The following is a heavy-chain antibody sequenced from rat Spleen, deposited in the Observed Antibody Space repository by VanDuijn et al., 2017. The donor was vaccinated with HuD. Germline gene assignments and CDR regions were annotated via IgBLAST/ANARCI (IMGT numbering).Heavy chain of an antibody. J-gene: IGHJ2*01. Sequence: EVQLVESGGGLVQPGRXXKLSCAXXGFTXXDYYXXWVXXXPXKXLEXVSSISYEGSNTYYGDSVKGRFTISRDNAKSTLYLQMNSRRSEDTATYYCARRGVPPFDYWGQGVMVTVSS. CDR2: ISYEGSNT. CDR1: GFTXXDYY. D-gene: IGHD3-1*01. CDR3: ARRGVPPFDY. V-gene: IGHV5-22*01.